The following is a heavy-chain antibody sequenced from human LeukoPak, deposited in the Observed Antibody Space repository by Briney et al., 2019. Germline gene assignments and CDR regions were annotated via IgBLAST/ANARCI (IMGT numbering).Heavy chain of an antibody. Sequence: PGGSLRLSCAASGFTFSTYAMSWVRQAPGKGLEWVSAIGGRGVSTSYADSVRGRFTISRDNSKNTLYLQMNSLRAEDTAVYYCARAGGAQIDYWGQGTLVTVSS. J-gene: IGHJ4*02. CDR3: ARAGGAQIDY. D-gene: IGHD3-10*01. V-gene: IGHV3-23*01. CDR2: IGGRGVST. CDR1: GFTFSTYA.